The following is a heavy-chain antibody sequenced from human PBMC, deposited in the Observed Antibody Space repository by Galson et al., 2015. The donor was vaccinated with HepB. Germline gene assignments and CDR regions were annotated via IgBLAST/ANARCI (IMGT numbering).Heavy chain of an antibody. J-gene: IGHJ4*02. Sequence: SETLSLTCTVSGGSISSYYWSWIRQPPGKGLEWIGYIYYSGSTNYNPSLKSRVTISVDTSKNQFSLKLSSVTAADTAVYYCARRTNYYDSSGYYYSIFDYWGQGTLVTVSP. D-gene: IGHD3-22*01. CDR1: GGSISSYY. CDR2: IYYSGST. CDR3: ARRTNYYDSSGYYYSIFDY. V-gene: IGHV4-59*08.